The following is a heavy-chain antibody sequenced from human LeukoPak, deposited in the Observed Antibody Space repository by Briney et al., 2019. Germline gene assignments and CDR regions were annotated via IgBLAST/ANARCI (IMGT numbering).Heavy chain of an antibody. V-gene: IGHV3-48*03. D-gene: IGHD6-13*01. CDR3: AKDRTELQLPTDY. CDR2: ISSSGSTI. Sequence: LPGGSLRLSCAASGFTFSSYEMNWVRQAPGKGLEWVSYISSSGSTIYCADSVKGRFTISRDNSKNTLFLQMRRLRAEDTAVYYCAKDRTELQLPTDYWGQGILVTVSS. CDR1: GFTFSSYE. J-gene: IGHJ4*02.